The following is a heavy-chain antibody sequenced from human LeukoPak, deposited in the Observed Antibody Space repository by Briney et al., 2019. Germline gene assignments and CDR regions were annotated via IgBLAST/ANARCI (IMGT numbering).Heavy chain of an antibody. Sequence: SETLSLTCTVSGDSISRYYWSWIRQPPGKGLEWIAYIHSNGRTNYNPSLMSRVTMSLDTSKNQFSLTLSSVTAADTAVYYCARHDYFYDSSDYRAAFDIWGQGTMVTVSS. CDR1: GDSISRYY. J-gene: IGHJ3*02. V-gene: IGHV4-59*08. CDR2: IHSNGRT. D-gene: IGHD3-22*01. CDR3: ARHDYFYDSSDYRAAFDI.